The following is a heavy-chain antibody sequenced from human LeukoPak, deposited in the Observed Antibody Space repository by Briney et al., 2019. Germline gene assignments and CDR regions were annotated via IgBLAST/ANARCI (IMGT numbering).Heavy chain of an antibody. D-gene: IGHD6-6*01. CDR3: ARDESSSRVFDY. CDR1: GFTFSSYG. CDR2: IWYDGSNK. Sequence: GGSLRLSCAASGFTFSSYGMHWVRQAPGKGLEWVAVIWYDGSNKYYADSVKGRFTISRDNSKNTLYLQMNSLRAEDTAVYYCARDESSSRVFDYWGQGTLVTVSS. J-gene: IGHJ4*02. V-gene: IGHV3-33*01.